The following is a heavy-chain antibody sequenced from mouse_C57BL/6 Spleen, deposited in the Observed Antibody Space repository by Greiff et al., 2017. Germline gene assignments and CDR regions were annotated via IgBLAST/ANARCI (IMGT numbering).Heavy chain of an antibody. CDR3: ARRKTAQAPYFDY. J-gene: IGHJ2*01. CDR2: IHPNSGST. V-gene: IGHV1-64*01. CDR1: GYTFTSYW. Sequence: QVQLQQPGAELVKPGASVKLSCKASGYTFTSYWMHWVKQRPGQGLEWIGMIHPNSGSTNYNEKFKSKATLTVDKSSSTAYMQLGSLTSEDSAVYYCARRKTAQAPYFDYWGQGTTLTVSS. D-gene: IGHD3-2*02.